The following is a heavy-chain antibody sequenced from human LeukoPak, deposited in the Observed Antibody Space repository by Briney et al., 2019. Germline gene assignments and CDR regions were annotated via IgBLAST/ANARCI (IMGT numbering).Heavy chain of an antibody. D-gene: IGHD6-13*01. Sequence: PGGSLRLSCAASGFTISSNGLSWVRQPPGKGLEWVSSITSSGGSTYYADSVKGRFSISRDNSKNTLYLQMNSLRAEDTAICFCAIYSSSWPFDDWGQGTLVTVSS. CDR1: GFTISSNG. CDR2: ITSSGGST. J-gene: IGHJ4*02. V-gene: IGHV3-23*01. CDR3: AIYSSSWPFDD.